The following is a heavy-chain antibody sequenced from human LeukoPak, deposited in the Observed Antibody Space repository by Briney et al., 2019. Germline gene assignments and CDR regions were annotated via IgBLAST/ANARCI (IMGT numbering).Heavy chain of an antibody. D-gene: IGHD2-21*01. Sequence: GGSLRLSCAASGFTFSTYTMNWVRQAPGKGLEWVSSISSRSSYIYYADSVKGRFTISRDNAKNSLYLQMNSLRAEDTAVYHCARGRLQEDRDHYYYYMDVWGKGTTVTASS. CDR3: ARGRLQEDRDHYYYYMDV. CDR2: ISSRSSYI. V-gene: IGHV3-21*01. CDR1: GFTFSTYT. J-gene: IGHJ6*03.